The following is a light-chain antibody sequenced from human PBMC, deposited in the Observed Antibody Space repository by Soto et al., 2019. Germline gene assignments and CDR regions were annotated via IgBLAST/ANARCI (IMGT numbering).Light chain of an antibody. CDR2: GAS. V-gene: IGKV3-20*01. J-gene: IGKJ1*01. CDR3: QQYGSSGT. Sequence: EIVLTQSPGTLSPSPGERATLACRASRSASNNYLAWYQQKPGQAPRLLIYGASNRATGIPDRFSGSGSGTDFTLTISRLEPEDFAVYYCQQYGSSGTFGQGTKVDIK. CDR1: RSASNNY.